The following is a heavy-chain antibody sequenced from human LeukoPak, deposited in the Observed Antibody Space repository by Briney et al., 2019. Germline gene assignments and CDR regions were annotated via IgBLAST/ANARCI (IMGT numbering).Heavy chain of an antibody. CDR2: IYHSGSI. V-gene: IGHV4-38-2*01. CDR3: ATMGYCTSISCPYYFDY. CDR1: GYSISSDYY. J-gene: IGHJ4*02. Sequence: SETLSLTXVVSGYSISSDYYWGWIRQPPGKGLECIGSIYHSGSIYYNPSLKSRVTISIDTSKNQFSLKLSSVTAADTAVYYCATMGYCTSISCPYYFDYWGQGTLVTVSS. D-gene: IGHD2-2*01.